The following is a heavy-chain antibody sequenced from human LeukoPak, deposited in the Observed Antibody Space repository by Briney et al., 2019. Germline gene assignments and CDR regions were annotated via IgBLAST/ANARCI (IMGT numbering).Heavy chain of an antibody. V-gene: IGHV4-4*02. CDR1: GGSISNNNW. D-gene: IGHD7-27*01. CDR2: IYHSGTT. J-gene: IGHJ3*02. Sequence: SETLSLTCSVSGGSISNNNWWSWVRQSPGKGLEWIGNIYHSGTTHYNPSLKSRATISVDKSKNQFSLKLNSVTAADTAVYYCTTRLTYSGVDDVFDIWGQGTMVTVSS. CDR3: TTRLTYSGVDDVFDI.